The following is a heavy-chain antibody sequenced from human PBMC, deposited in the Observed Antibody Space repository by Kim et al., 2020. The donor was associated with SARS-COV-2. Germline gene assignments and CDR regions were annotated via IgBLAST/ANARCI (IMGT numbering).Heavy chain of an antibody. CDR3: ARDSGSGP. Sequence: FGTANYAQKFQGRVTITADESTSTAYMELSSLRSEDTAVYYCARDSGSGPWGQGTLVTVSS. CDR2: FGTA. V-gene: IGHV1-69*01. J-gene: IGHJ5*02. D-gene: IGHD3-10*01.